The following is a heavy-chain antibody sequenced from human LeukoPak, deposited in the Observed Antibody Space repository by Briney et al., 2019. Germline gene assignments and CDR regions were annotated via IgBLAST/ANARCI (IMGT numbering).Heavy chain of an antibody. Sequence: GGSLRLSCAASGFTFSTYDMHWVRQPTGKGLEWVAAISTRGDTFYAGSVRGRFTVSRDNGKNSFYLQMTSLRVGDTAVYCCARGTDGFDPWGQGTLVTVSS. CDR2: ISTRGDT. CDR1: GFTFSTYD. J-gene: IGHJ5*02. V-gene: IGHV3-13*01. D-gene: IGHD3/OR15-3a*01. CDR3: ARGTDGFDP.